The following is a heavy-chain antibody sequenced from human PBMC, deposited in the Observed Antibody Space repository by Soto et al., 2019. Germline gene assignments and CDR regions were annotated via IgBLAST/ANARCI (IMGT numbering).Heavy chain of an antibody. V-gene: IGHV3-23*01. CDR2: ISGSGGST. Sequence: PGGSLRLSCAASGFTFSSYAMSWVRQAPGKGLEWVSAISGSGGSTYYADSVKGRFTISRDNSKNTLYLQMNSLRAEDTAVYYCAKRGYCSSSSCHSLRATYYYYYYMDVWGKGTTVTVSS. J-gene: IGHJ6*03. D-gene: IGHD2-2*01. CDR3: AKRGYCSSSSCHSLRATYYYYYYMDV. CDR1: GFTFSSYA.